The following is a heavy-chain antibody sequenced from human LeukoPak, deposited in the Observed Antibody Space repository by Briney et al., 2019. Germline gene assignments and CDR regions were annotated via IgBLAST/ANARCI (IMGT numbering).Heavy chain of an antibody. J-gene: IGHJ6*03. CDR1: GFTFSNAW. CDR2: VKSKADSGTT. CDR3: ITEANWELPGGYFYYHHMDV. V-gene: IGHV3-15*01. Sequence: PGGSLRLSCAASGFTFSNAWLNWVRQGPGKGLEWVGRVKSKADSGTTDYAAPVKGRFTISRDDSKSTVYLQMDTLKIDDTGVYYCITEANWELPGGYFYYHHMDVWGKGNTVIVSS. D-gene: IGHD1-7*01.